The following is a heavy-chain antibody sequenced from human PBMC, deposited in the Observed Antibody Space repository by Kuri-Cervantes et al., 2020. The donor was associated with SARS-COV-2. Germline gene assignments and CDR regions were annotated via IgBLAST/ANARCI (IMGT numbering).Heavy chain of an antibody. CDR3: ARLSGLSTVTTSRPY. V-gene: IGHV1-69*06. D-gene: IGHD4-17*01. Sequence: SVKVFCKASGGTFSSYAISWVRQAPGQGLGWMGGIIPIFGTANYAQKFQGRVTITADKSTSTAYMELSSLRSEDTAVYYCARLSGLSTVTTSRPYWGQGTLVTVSS. J-gene: IGHJ4*02. CDR1: GGTFSSYA. CDR2: IIPIFGTA.